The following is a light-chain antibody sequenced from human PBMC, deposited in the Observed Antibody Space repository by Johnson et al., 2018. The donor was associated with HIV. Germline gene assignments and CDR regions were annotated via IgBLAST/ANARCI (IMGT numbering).Light chain of an antibody. CDR3: GTWDSSLSAYV. CDR1: NSNIGNNY. J-gene: IGLJ1*01. CDR2: ENN. Sequence: QSVLTQPPSVSAAPGQKVTISCSGSNSNIGNNYVSWYQQLPGTAPKLLIYENNKRPSGIPDRFSGSKSSTSATLGITGLQTGDEADYYCGTWDSSLSAYVFGTGTKVTVL. V-gene: IGLV1-51*02.